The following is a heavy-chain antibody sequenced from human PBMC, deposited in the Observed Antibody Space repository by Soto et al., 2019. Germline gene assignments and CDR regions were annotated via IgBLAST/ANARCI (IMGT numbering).Heavy chain of an antibody. CDR3: AREEFSGYGMYYFDY. D-gene: IGHD5-12*01. CDR1: GGTFSSYS. Sequence: ASVEVSCKASGGTFSSYSISWVRQAPGQGLEWMGGIIPIFGTANYAQKFQGRVTITADESTSTAYMELSSLRSEDTAVYYCAREEFSGYGMYYFDYWGQGTLVTVSS. CDR2: IIPIFGTA. J-gene: IGHJ4*02. V-gene: IGHV1-69*13.